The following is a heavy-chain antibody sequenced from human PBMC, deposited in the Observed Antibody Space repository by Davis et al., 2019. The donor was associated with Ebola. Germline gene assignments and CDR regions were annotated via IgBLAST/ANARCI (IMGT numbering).Heavy chain of an antibody. CDR1: GYSFSNYW. J-gene: IGHJ4*02. CDR2: IYPGDSDT. D-gene: IGHD3-10*01. Sequence: GESLKISCKASGYSFSNYWIGWVRQMPGKGLEWMGIIYPGDSDTRYSPSFQGHVTISADKSISTAYLQWSSLKAPDTAMYYCARGPRSYFRAGGDDYWGQGTLVTVSS. CDR3: ARGPRSYFRAGGDDY. V-gene: IGHV5-51*01.